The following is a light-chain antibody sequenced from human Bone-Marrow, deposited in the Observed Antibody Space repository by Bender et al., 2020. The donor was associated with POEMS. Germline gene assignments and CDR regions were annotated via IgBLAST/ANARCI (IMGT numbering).Light chain of an antibody. V-gene: IGLV4-60*02. J-gene: IGLJ3*02. Sequence: SASASLGASVNVTCTPSSGHRNYIIAWHQQQPGKAPRYLMKLEDGGNYNKGSGVPDRFSGSSSGADRYLTISNLQFEDEADYYCETWDSNVWVFGGGTKLTVL. CDR2: LEDGGNY. CDR3: ETWDSNVWV. CDR1: SGHRNYI.